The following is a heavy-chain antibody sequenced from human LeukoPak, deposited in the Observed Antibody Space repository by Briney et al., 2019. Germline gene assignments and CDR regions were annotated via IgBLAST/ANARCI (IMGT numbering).Heavy chain of an antibody. Sequence: GGSLRLSCAASGVTFSTYWMSWVRQPPHKGLEFVANIKQDGSVKNYMDSLKGRSTISRDNARESLYLDINSLRADDTAVYYCARDPESSVFDLWGQGALVTVSS. CDR3: ARDPESSVFDL. CDR2: IKQDGSVK. J-gene: IGHJ4*02. CDR1: GVTFSTYW. D-gene: IGHD5/OR15-5a*01. V-gene: IGHV3-7*01.